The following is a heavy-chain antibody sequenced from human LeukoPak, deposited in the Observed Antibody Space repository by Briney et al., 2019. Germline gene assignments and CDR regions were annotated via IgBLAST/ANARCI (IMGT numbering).Heavy chain of an antibody. CDR1: GFTFSSYG. J-gene: IGHJ4*02. D-gene: IGHD5-18*01. CDR2: IWYDGSNK. V-gene: IGHV3-30*19. CDR3: ARDRATTWMGMIQPIDY. Sequence: GGSLRLSCAASGFTFSSYGMHWVRQAPGKGLEWVAVIWYDGSNKYYADSVKGRFTISRDNSKNTLYLQMNSLRAEDTAVYYCARDRATTWMGMIQPIDYWGQGTLVTVSS.